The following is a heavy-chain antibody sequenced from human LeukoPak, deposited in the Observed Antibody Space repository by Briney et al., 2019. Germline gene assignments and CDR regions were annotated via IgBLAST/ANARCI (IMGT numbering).Heavy chain of an antibody. V-gene: IGHV4-31*03. Sequence: PSETLSLTCTVSGDSITSCSYYWAWIRQHPGKGLEWIGYIYYTGGTHYNPSLKSRLTISVDTSENHFSLKLSSVTAADTAIYFCARAPGAFDIWGQGTMVTVSS. CDR1: GDSITSCSYY. CDR2: IYYTGGT. CDR3: ARAPGAFDI. J-gene: IGHJ3*02.